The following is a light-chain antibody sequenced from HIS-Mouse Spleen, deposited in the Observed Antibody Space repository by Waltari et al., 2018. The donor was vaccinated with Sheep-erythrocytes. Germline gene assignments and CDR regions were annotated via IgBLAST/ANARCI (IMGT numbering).Light chain of an antibody. CDR2: DVS. J-gene: IGLJ2*01. CDR1: SRDVGGYNY. Sequence: QSALTQPRSVSGSPGQSVTISCTGTSRDVGGYNYVPLYQQHPGKAPKLMIYDVSKRPSGVPDRFSGSKSGNTASLTISGLQAEDEADYYCCSYAGSYTFVVFGGGTKLTVL. CDR3: CSYAGSYTFVV. V-gene: IGLV2-11*01.